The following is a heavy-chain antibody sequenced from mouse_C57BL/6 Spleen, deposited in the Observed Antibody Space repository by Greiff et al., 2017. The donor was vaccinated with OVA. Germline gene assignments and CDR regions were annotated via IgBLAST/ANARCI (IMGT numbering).Heavy chain of an antibody. Sequence: QVQLQQPGAELVRPGSSVKLSCKASGYTFTSYWMHWVKQRPIQGLEWIGNIDPSDSETHYNQKFKDKATLTVDKSSSTAYMQLSSLTSEDSAVYCCARGAGYPYYFDYWGQGTTLTVSS. CDR1: GYTFTSYW. V-gene: IGHV1-52*01. CDR2: IDPSDSET. J-gene: IGHJ2*01. CDR3: ARGAGYPYYFDY. D-gene: IGHD2-14*01.